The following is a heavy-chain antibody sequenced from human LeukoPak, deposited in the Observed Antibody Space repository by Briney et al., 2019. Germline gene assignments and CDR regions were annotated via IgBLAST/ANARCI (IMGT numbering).Heavy chain of an antibody. V-gene: IGHV3-9*01. CDR3: AREEEDWNYTDYYYGMDV. D-gene: IGHD1-7*01. J-gene: IGHJ6*02. CDR2: ISWNSGSI. CDR1: GFTFDDYA. Sequence: QPGRSLRLSCAASGFTFDDYAMHWVRQAPGKGLEWVSGISWNSGSIGYADSVKGRFTISRDNAKNSLYLQMNSLRAEDTAVYYCAREEEDWNYTDYYYGMDVWGQGTTVTVSS.